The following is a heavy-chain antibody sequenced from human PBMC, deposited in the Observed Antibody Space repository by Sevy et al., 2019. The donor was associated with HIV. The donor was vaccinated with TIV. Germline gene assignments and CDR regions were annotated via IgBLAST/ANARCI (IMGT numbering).Heavy chain of an antibody. Sequence: GGSLRLSCLTSGFTFGTSGMHWVRQSPGKGLEWVAIISYAEADKNYADSVRGRFSVSKDNSKNTLYLQMSSLKTEDTAVYYCAKDYSAGITFVRGAYRARGDYYDYWGQGTQVTVSS. J-gene: IGHJ4*02. CDR3: AKDYSAGITFVRGAYRARGDYYDY. D-gene: IGHD3-10*01. V-gene: IGHV3-30*18. CDR1: GFTFGTSG. CDR2: ISYAEADK.